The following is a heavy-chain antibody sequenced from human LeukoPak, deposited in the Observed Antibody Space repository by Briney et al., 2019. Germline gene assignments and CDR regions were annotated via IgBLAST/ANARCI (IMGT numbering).Heavy chain of an antibody. D-gene: IGHD3-22*01. CDR3: ARGAIYYDSSGYYYPDAFDI. V-gene: IGHV4-34*01. CDR2: INHSGST. CDR1: GGSFSGYY. Sequence: PSETLSLTCAVYGGSFSGYYWSWIRQPPGKGLEWIGEINHSGSTNYNPSLKSRVTISVDTSKNQFSLKLSSVTAADTAVYYCARGAIYYDSSGYYYPDAFDIWGQGTMVTVSS. J-gene: IGHJ3*02.